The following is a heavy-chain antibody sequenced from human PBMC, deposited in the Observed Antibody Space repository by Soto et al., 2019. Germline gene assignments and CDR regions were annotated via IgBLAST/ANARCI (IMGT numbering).Heavy chain of an antibody. CDR3: ARHRATGYSTALLRLYYFDY. Sequence: QLQLQESGPGLVKPSETLSLACTVSGGSISTSGYSWGWIRQPPGKGLEWIGSIYYSGKSDHNPSLKSRDTMSVDTSKNQFYLKLTSVTAADTAMYYCARHRATGYSTALLRLYYFDYWGQGTLVTVSS. V-gene: IGHV4-39*01. CDR1: GGSISTSGYS. J-gene: IGHJ4*02. D-gene: IGHD5-18*01. CDR2: IYYSGKS.